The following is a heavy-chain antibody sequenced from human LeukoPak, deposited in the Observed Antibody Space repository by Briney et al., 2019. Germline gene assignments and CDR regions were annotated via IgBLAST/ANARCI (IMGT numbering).Heavy chain of an antibody. D-gene: IGHD2-2*02. V-gene: IGHV4-59*12. CDR3: AREVEYCSSTSCYRGAFDI. CDR2: IYYSGST. Sequence: PSETLSLTCTVSGGSISSYYWSWIRQPPGKGLEWIGYIYYSGSTNYNPSLKSRVTISVDTSKNQFSLKLSSVTAADTAVYYCAREVEYCSSTSCYRGAFDIWGQGTMVTVSS. J-gene: IGHJ3*02. CDR1: GGSISSYY.